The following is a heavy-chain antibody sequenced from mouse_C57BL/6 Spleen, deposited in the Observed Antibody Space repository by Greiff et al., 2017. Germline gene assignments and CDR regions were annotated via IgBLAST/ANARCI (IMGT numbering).Heavy chain of an antibody. CDR1: GYAFTNYL. Sequence: QVQLQQSGAELVRPGTSVKVSCKASGYAFTNYLIEWVKQRPGQGLEWIGVINPGSGGTNYNEKFKGKATLTADKSSSTAYMQLSSLTSEDSADYFCARGEDGNPHWSLDVWGTGTTVTVSS. D-gene: IGHD2-1*01. CDR3: ARGEDGNPHWSLDV. CDR2: INPGSGGT. J-gene: IGHJ1*03. V-gene: IGHV1-54*01.